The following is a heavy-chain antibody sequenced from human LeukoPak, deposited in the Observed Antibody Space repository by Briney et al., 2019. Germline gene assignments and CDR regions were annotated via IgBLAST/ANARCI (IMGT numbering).Heavy chain of an antibody. Sequence: ASVKVSFKASGYTFTSYGISWVRQAPGQGLEWMGWIGAYNGNTNYAQKLQGRVTMTTDTSTSTAYMELRSLRSDDTAVYYCARENRRWIQLWANDAFDIWGQGTMVTVSS. V-gene: IGHV1-18*01. D-gene: IGHD5-18*01. CDR2: IGAYNGNT. CDR1: GYTFTSYG. J-gene: IGHJ3*02. CDR3: ARENRRWIQLWANDAFDI.